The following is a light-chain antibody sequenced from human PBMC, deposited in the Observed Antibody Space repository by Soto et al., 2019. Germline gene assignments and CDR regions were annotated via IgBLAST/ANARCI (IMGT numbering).Light chain of an antibody. CDR3: ATWDDSLNAAV. CDR2: FDD. J-gene: IGLJ7*01. V-gene: IGLV1-44*01. CDR1: TSNIAGNT. Sequence: QSALTQPPSLSGTPGQRVTISCSGSTSNIAGNTVHWYQHLPETAPKLLIYFDDQRPSGVPDRFSGSKSGTSASLAISGLQSEDEADYYCATWDDSLNAAVFGGGTKLTVL.